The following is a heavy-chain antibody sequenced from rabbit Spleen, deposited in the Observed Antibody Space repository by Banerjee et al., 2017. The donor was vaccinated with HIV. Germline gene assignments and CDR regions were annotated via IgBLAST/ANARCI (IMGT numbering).Heavy chain of an antibody. CDR1: GLSFSSSDY. D-gene: IGHD1-1*01. V-gene: IGHV1S40*01. J-gene: IGHJ6*01. CDR3: ATGTVISVSSYGIGR. CDR2: IAGSSSAFT. Sequence: QSLEESGGDLVKHGASLTLTCTASGLSFSSSDYMCWFRQAPGRGLEWISCIAGSSSAFTAASTWAKGRLFSSNNSSSTVMLQMISLTAADTATYFCATGTVISVSSYGIGRWGPGTLVTVS.